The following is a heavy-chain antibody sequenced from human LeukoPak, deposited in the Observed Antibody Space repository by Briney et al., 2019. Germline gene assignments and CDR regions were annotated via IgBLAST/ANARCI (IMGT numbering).Heavy chain of an antibody. CDR2: ISWNSGSI. CDR1: GFTFDDYA. Sequence: GGSLRLSCAASGFTFDDYAMHWVRQAPGKGLEWVSGISWNSGSIAYVDSVKGRFTISRDNAKNSLYLQMNSLRAEDTAVYYCARDSCTNGVCYSYFDYWGQGTLVTVSS. J-gene: IGHJ4*02. V-gene: IGHV3-9*01. CDR3: ARDSCTNGVCYSYFDY. D-gene: IGHD2-8*01.